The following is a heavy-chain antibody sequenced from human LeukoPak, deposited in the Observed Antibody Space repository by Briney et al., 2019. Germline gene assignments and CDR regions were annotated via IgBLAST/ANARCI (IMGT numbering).Heavy chain of an antibody. Sequence: GGSLRLSCAASGCTFTTYSMNWVRQAPGRGLEWVSSISSSSSYIYYADSVKGRFTISRDNAKNSLYLQMNSLRAEDTAVYYCARDQPNYDILTGYYPFDYWGEGTLVTVS. D-gene: IGHD3-9*01. V-gene: IGHV3-21*01. CDR2: ISSSSSYI. J-gene: IGHJ4*02. CDR1: GCTFTTYS. CDR3: ARDQPNYDILTGYYPFDY.